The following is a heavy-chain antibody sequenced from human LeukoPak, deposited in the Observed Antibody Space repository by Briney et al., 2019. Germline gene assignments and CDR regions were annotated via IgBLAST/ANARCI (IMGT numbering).Heavy chain of an antibody. V-gene: IGHV4-61*02. D-gene: IGHD6-13*01. CDR2: IYTSGST. J-gene: IGHJ4*02. CDR1: GGSISSGSYY. Sequence: PSETLSLTCTVSGGSISSGSYYWSWIRQPAGKGLEWIGRIYTSGSTNYNPSLKSRVTISVDTSKNQFSLKLSSVTAADTAVYYCASAQQLTYFDYWGQGTLVTVSS. CDR3: ASAQQLTYFDY.